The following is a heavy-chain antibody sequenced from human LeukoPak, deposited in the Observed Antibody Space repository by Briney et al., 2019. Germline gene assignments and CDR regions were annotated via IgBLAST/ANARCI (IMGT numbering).Heavy chain of an antibody. D-gene: IGHD3-22*01. CDR1: GYNFTGYY. V-gene: IGHV1-2*02. CDR3: ARAREGYYDSSGDDAFDI. J-gene: IGHJ3*02. CDR2: INPNSGGT. Sequence: ASVKVSCKASGYNFTGYYLHWVRQAPGQGLEWMGWINPNSGGTNYAQKFQGRVTMTRDTSISTAYMELSRLRSDDTAVYYCARAREGYYDSSGDDAFDIWGQGTMVTVSS.